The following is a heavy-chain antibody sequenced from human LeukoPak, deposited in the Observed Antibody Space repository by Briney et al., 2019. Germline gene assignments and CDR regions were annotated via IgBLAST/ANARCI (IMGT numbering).Heavy chain of an antibody. V-gene: IGHV1-2*02. Sequence: ASVKVSCKASGYTFTGYFMHWVRQAPGQGLEWMGWINPYSGDTNYAQKFQGRVTMTRDTSISTAYMELSWLRSDDTAVYYCARLPGEPYFDYWGQGTLVTVSS. CDR3: ARLPGEPYFDY. CDR1: GYTFTGYF. J-gene: IGHJ4*02. CDR2: INPYSGDT. D-gene: IGHD3-16*01.